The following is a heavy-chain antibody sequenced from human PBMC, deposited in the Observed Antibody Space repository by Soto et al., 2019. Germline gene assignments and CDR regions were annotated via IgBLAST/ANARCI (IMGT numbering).Heavy chain of an antibody. CDR2: IGTAGDT. Sequence: EVQLVESGGGLVQPGGSLRLSCAASGFTFSSYDMHWVRQATGKGLEWVSAIGTAGDTYYPGSVKGRFTISRENAKNSLYLQMNSLRAGDTAVYYCARVGVYYYGSGSYFYYYTDVWGKGTTVTVSS. V-gene: IGHV3-13*01. J-gene: IGHJ6*03. CDR3: ARVGVYYYGSGSYFYYYTDV. CDR1: GFTFSSYD. D-gene: IGHD3-10*01.